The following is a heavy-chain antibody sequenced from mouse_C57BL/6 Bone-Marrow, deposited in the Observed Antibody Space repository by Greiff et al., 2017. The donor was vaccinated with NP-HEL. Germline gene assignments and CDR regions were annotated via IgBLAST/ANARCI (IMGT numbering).Heavy chain of an antibody. J-gene: IGHJ3*01. CDR2: INPNNGGT. CDR1: GYTFTDYN. V-gene: IGHV1-18*01. CDR3: ARFGYDGGAWFAY. Sequence: VQLQQSGPELVKPGASVKIPCKASGYTFTDYNMDWVKQSHGKSLEWIGDINPNNGGTIYNQKFKGKATLTVDKSSSTAYMELRSLTSEDTAVYYCARFGYDGGAWFAYWGQGTLVTVSA. D-gene: IGHD2-2*01.